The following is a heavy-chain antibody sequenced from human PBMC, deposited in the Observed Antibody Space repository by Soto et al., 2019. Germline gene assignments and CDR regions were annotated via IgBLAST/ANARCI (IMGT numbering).Heavy chain of an antibody. D-gene: IGHD3-3*01. Sequence: QVQLVESGGGLVKPGGSLRLSCAASGFTFSDYYMSWIRQAPGKGLEWVSYISSSGSTIYYADSVKGRFTISRDNAKNSLYLEVNSLGAEDTAVYYCARVIGSGYYVYFHWYFDLWGRGTLVTVSS. CDR3: ARVIGSGYYVYFHWYFDL. CDR2: ISSSGSTI. CDR1: GFTFSDYY. J-gene: IGHJ2*01. V-gene: IGHV3-11*01.